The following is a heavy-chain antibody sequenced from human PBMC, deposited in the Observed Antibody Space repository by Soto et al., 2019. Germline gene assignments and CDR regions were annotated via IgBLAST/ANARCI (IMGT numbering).Heavy chain of an antibody. J-gene: IGHJ5*02. CDR2: IYYSGST. V-gene: IGHV4-59*08. D-gene: IGHD3-3*01. CDR1: GGSISSYY. CDR3: ARRLYYDFWSGPGPNWFDP. Sequence: PSETLSLTCTVSGGSISSYYWSWIRQPPGKGLEWIGYIYYSGSTNYNPSLKSRVTISVDTSKNQFSLKLSSVTAADTAVYYCARRLYYDFWSGPGPNWFDPWGQGTLVTVSS.